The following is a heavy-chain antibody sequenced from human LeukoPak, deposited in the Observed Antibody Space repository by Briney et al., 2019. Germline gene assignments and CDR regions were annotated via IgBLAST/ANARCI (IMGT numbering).Heavy chain of an antibody. CDR1: GGSISSYY. CDR3: ARHVTVASRGFDY. CDR2: ILNIGST. Sequence: PSETLSLTCTVSGGSISSYYWSWIRQPPGKGLEWIGYILNIGSTNYNPPLKSRVTISLDTSKNQFSLKLSSVTAADTAVYYCARHVTVASRGFDYWGQGTLVTVSS. J-gene: IGHJ4*02. D-gene: IGHD5-12*01. V-gene: IGHV4-59*08.